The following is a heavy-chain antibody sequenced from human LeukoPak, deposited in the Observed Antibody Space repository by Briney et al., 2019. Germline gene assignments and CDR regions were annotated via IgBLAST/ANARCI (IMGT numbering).Heavy chain of an antibody. D-gene: IGHD5-18*01. CDR1: GFTFSSYG. Sequence: GRSLRLSCAASGFTFSSYGMHWVRQAPGKGLEWVAVISYDGSNKYYADSVKGRFTISRDNSKNTLYLQMNSLRAEDTAVYYCAKVVDTAMVTILSRWYYYYMDVWGKGTTVTISS. CDR3: AKVVDTAMVTILSRWYYYYMDV. V-gene: IGHV3-30*18. CDR2: ISYDGSNK. J-gene: IGHJ6*03.